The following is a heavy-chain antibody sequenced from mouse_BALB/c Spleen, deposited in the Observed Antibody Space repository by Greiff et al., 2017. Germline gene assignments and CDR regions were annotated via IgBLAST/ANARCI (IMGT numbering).Heavy chain of an antibody. CDR2: INPSTGYT. J-gene: IGHJ4*01. V-gene: IGHV1-4*01. CDR1: GYTFTSYW. Sequence: VKLVESGTVLARPGASVKMSCKASGYTFTSYWMHWVKQRPGQGLEWIGYINPSTGYTEYNQKFKDKATWTADKSSSTAYMQLSSLTSEDSAVYYCARSVDYWGQGTSVTVSS. CDR3: ARSVDY.